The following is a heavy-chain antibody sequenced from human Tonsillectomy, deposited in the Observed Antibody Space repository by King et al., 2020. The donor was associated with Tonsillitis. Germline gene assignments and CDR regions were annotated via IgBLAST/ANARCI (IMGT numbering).Heavy chain of an antibody. CDR1: GFSFSSNG. D-gene: IGHD6-19*01. J-gene: IGHJ4*02. V-gene: IGHV3-33*05. Sequence: VQLVESGGGVVQPGRSLSLSCAASGFSFSSNGMHWVRQAPGKGLEWVAVISFDGSNKNYADSVKGRFTISRDNSNNTLFLHMNSQRAEDTAVYYCARERLYSSGWGIDYWGQGALLSVSS. CDR2: ISFDGSNK. CDR3: ARERLYSSGWGIDY.